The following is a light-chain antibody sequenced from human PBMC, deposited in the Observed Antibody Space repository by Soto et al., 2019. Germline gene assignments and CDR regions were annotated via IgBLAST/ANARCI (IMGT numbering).Light chain of an antibody. CDR3: QQYYDGTST. V-gene: IGKV3-15*01. CDR2: GAS. CDR1: QGVXSN. J-gene: IGKJ5*01. Sequence: IVMTQSPSTLSVSPGERATLACRASQGVXSNLAWYQQKPGQAPRFLXVGASTKATGSPARLSGSGSATEFTLTISSLQSEDVAVYYCQQYYDGTSTFGQGTRLEIK.